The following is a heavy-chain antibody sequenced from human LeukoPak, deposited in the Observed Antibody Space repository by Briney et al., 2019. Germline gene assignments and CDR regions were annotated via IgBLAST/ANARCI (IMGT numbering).Heavy chain of an antibody. J-gene: IGHJ4*02. V-gene: IGHV3-53*01. CDR1: GFTVSSNY. CDR3: ASGKETSLPQGY. D-gene: IGHD1-26*01. Sequence: GGSLRLSCAVSGFTVSSNYMSWVRQAPGKGVERVSVIYSGGSIYYTDSVTGRFTLSRDISKNTVDLQLNSLRADDTAVYYCASGKETSLPQGYWGQGTLVTVSS. CDR2: IYSGGSI.